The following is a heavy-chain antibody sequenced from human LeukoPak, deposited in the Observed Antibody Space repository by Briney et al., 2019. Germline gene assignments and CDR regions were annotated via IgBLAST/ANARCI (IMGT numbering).Heavy chain of an antibody. CDR3: ARSYSSGYDRLDY. Sequence: SETLSLTCTVSGDSVSSTRHYWNWIRQPPGKELEWIGYIYYSGSTNYNPSLQSRVTISVDTSKNQFSLRLSSVTAADTAVYYCARSYSSGYDRLDYWGQGTLVAVSS. CDR1: GDSVSSTRHY. V-gene: IGHV4-61*01. D-gene: IGHD5-12*01. J-gene: IGHJ4*02. CDR2: IYYSGST.